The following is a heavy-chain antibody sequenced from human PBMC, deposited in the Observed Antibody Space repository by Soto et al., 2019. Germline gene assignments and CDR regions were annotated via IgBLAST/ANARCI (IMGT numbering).Heavy chain of an antibody. Sequence: ETLSLTCSVSGGSIVDYYWSWIRQPPGKGLEWIGFIYYTGNTRYNPSLGSRVTISLDTSKNQFSLKLTSATAADTAFYYCARDVNRWELRGFFDPWGRGALVTVSS. J-gene: IGHJ5*02. V-gene: IGHV4-59*01. D-gene: IGHD1-7*01. CDR2: IYYTGNT. CDR1: GGSIVDYY. CDR3: ARDVNRWELRGFFDP.